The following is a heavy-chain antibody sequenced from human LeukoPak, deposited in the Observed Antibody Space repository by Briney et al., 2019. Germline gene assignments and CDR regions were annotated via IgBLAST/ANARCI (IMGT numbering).Heavy chain of an antibody. CDR3: ARVIGGHDFWSGYISY. CDR1: GGTFSSYA. V-gene: IGHV1-69*04. Sequence: WASVKVSCKASGGTFSSYAISWVRQAPGQGLEWMGRIIPILGIANYAQKFQGRVTITADKSTSTAYMELSSLRSEDTAVYYCARVIGGHDFWSGYISYWGQGTLVTVSS. CDR2: IIPILGIA. J-gene: IGHJ4*02. D-gene: IGHD3-3*01.